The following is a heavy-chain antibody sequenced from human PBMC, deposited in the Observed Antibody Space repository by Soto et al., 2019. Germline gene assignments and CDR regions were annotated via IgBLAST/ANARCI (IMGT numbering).Heavy chain of an antibody. V-gene: IGHV1-8*01. CDR3: ASGDDFWSGYYCFDP. CDR1: GYTFTSYD. CDR2: MNPNSGNT. J-gene: IGHJ5*02. D-gene: IGHD3-3*01. Sequence: QVQLVQSGAEVKKPGASVKVSCKASGYTFTSYDINWVRQATGQGLEWMGGMNPNSGNTGYAQKYQGRVTMTRNTSISTAYMELSSLRSEDTAVYYCASGDDFWSGYYCFDPWGQGTLVTVSS.